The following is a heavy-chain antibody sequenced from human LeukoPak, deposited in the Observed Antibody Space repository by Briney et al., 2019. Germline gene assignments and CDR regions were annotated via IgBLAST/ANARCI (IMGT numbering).Heavy chain of an antibody. CDR2: ISDSTGST. Sequence: GGSLRLSCAASGFSFGSYAMSWVRQAPGKGLEWVSSISDSTGSTYYADSVKGRFTISRDNSKNTLYLQMSSLGAEDTAVYYCAKSLSGSYWDWGQGTTVTVS. J-gene: IGHJ6*02. D-gene: IGHD1-26*01. CDR3: AKSLSGSYWD. V-gene: IGHV3-23*01. CDR1: GFSFGSYA.